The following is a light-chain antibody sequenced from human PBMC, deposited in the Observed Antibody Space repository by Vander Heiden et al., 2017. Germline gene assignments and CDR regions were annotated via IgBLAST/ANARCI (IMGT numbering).Light chain of an antibody. Sequence: SYVLTQPPSVSVAPGQTARITCGGNNIGSKSVHWYQQKPGQAPVLVVYDDSDRRSGIPERFSCSNSGNTATLTISRVEAGEEADYYCQVWDSSSDHHWVFGGGTKLTVL. CDR3: QVWDSSSDHHWV. V-gene: IGLV3-21*02. CDR1: NIGSKS. CDR2: DDS. J-gene: IGLJ3*02.